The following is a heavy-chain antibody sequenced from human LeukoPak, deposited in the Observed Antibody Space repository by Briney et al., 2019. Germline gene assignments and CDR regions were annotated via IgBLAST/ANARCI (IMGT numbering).Heavy chain of an antibody. Sequence: PSETLSLTCTVSGGSISSYYWSWIRQRPGKGLEWIGYIYYSGSTNYNPSLKSRVTISVETSKNQFSLKPSSVTDADTAVYYCARVTGYMIEDYFDYWGQGTLVTVSS. V-gene: IGHV4-59*01. J-gene: IGHJ4*02. CDR2: IYYSGST. CDR1: GGSISSYY. D-gene: IGHD3-22*01. CDR3: ARVTGYMIEDYFDY.